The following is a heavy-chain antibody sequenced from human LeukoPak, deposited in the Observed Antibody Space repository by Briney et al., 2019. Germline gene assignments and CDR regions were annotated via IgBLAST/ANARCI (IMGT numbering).Heavy chain of an antibody. CDR3: AKVGIAVAGTFDY. D-gene: IGHD6-19*01. V-gene: IGHV3-23*01. Sequence: PGGSLRLPCAASGFTFSSYAMSWVRQAPGKGLEWVSAISGSGGSTYYADSVKGRFTISRDNSENTLYLQMNSLRAEDTAVYYCAKVGIAVAGTFDYWGQGTLVTVSS. CDR2: ISGSGGST. CDR1: GFTFSSYA. J-gene: IGHJ4*02.